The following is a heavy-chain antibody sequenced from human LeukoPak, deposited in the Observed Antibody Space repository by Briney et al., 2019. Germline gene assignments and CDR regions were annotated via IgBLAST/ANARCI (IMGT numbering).Heavy chain of an antibody. D-gene: IGHD2-2*01. CDR3: ARQAVVPAAMGYYYYYMDV. CDR1: GYTFTSYG. V-gene: IGHV1-18*01. J-gene: IGHJ6*03. Sequence: ASVKVSCTASGYTFTSYGISWVRQAPGQGLEWMGWISAYNGNTNYAQKLQGRVTMTTDTSTSTAYMELRSLRSDDTAVYYCARQAVVPAAMGYYYYYMDVWGKGTTVTVSS. CDR2: ISAYNGNT.